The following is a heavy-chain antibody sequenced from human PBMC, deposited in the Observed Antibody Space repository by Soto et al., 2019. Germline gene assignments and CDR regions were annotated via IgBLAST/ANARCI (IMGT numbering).Heavy chain of an antibody. CDR1: GGSITSCGHY. D-gene: IGHD3-3*01. Sequence: SETLSLTCNVSGGSITSCGHYWSWIRQHPGKGLEWIGYIYYSGSTYYNPSLKSRVTISIDTSKNHFSLKVRSVTVADTAVYYCARDQGGITIFGVPYGMDVWGQGTTVTVSS. V-gene: IGHV4-31*03. CDR2: IYYSGST. CDR3: ARDQGGITIFGVPYGMDV. J-gene: IGHJ6*02.